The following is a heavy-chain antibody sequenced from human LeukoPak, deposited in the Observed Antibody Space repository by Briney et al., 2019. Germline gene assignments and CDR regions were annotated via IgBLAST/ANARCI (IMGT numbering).Heavy chain of an antibody. J-gene: IGHJ4*02. CDR2: IYHSGST. D-gene: IGHD1-14*01. CDR1: GGSISSYY. Sequence: PSETLSLTCTVSGGSISSYYWSWFRQPPGKGLEWIGYIYHSGSTNYNPSLKSRVTISVDTSKNQFSLKLSSVTAADTAVYYCARRDRAYFDYWGQGTLVTVSS. CDR3: ARRDRAYFDY. V-gene: IGHV4-59*12.